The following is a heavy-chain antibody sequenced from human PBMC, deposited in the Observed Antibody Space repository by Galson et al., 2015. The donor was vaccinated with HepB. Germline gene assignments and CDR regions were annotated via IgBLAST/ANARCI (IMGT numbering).Heavy chain of an antibody. J-gene: IGHJ4*02. CDR1: GLTFSTYG. Sequence: SLRLSCAVSGLTFSTYGITWVRQAPGKGLEWVSYISDTGSTMYYADSVKGRFTVSRDNAKKSLYLQMNSLRSDDTAVYYCARDGVRLSWFGEYIDYWGQGTLVTVSS. CDR2: ISDTGSTM. V-gene: IGHV3-48*03. D-gene: IGHD3-10*01. CDR3: ARDGVRLSWFGEYIDY.